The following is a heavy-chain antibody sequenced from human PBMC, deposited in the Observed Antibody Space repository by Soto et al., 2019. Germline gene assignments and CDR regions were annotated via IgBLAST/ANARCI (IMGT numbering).Heavy chain of an antibody. D-gene: IGHD3-3*01. CDR3: ARDRDDFWSGYSGYYMDV. CDR2: IYYSGST. V-gene: IGHV4-59*01. Sequence: SETLSLTCTVSGGSISSYYWSWIRQPPGKGLEWIGYIYYSGSTNYNPSLKSRVTISVDTSKNQFSLKLSSVTAADTAVYYCARDRDDFWSGYSGYYMDVWGKGTTVTVSS. J-gene: IGHJ6*03. CDR1: GGSISSYY.